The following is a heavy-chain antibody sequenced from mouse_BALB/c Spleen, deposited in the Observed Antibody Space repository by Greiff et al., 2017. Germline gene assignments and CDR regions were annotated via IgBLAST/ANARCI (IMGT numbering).Heavy chain of an antibody. V-gene: IGHV1-7*01. Sequence: VKLQESGAELAKPGASVKMSCKASGYTFTSYWMHWVKQRPGQGLEWIGYINPSTGYTEYNQKFKDKATLTSDKSSSTAYMQLSSLTSEDSAVYYCARRAGYYAMDYWGQGTSVTVSS. CDR2: INPSTGYT. CDR1: GYTFTSYW. CDR3: ARRAGYYAMDY. J-gene: IGHJ4*01.